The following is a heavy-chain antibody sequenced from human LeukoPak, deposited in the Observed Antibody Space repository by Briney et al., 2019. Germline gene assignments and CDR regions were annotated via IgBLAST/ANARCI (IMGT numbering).Heavy chain of an antibody. J-gene: IGHJ4*02. CDR3: ARDGSGYSGYGLDY. V-gene: IGHV4-59*01. Sequence: PSETLSLTCTVSGGSISSYYWSWIRQPPGKGLEWIGYIYYSGSTNYNPSLKSRVTISVDTSKNQFSLKLSSVTAADTAVYYCARDGSGYSGYGLDYWGQGTLVTVSS. D-gene: IGHD5-12*01. CDR1: GGSISSYY. CDR2: IYYSGST.